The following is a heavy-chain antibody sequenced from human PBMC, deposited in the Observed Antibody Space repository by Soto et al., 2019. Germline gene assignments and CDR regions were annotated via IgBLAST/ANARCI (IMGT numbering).Heavy chain of an antibody. J-gene: IGHJ6*02. D-gene: IGHD6-13*01. CDR1: GVNFSSYS. CDR2: ISSSSSYI. V-gene: IGHV3-21*01. Sequence: PGESLRLCCTASGVNFSSYSVNWVRQTPGKGLEWVSSISSSSSYIYYADSVKGRFTISRDNAKNSLYLQMNSLRAEDTAVYYCARDPSSSWYEEPLGWYYYYGMDVWGQGTTVTVSS. CDR3: ARDPSSSWYEEPLGWYYYYGMDV.